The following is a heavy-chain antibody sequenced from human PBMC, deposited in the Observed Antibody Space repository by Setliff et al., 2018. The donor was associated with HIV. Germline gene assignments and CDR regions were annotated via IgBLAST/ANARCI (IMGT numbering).Heavy chain of an antibody. D-gene: IGHD4-4*01. CDR2: ISGDKGNT. Sequence: ASVKVSCKASGYTFTNYAISWIRQDPGQGLEWLGWISGDKGNTNYAQKLHGRVTMTTDTSKSTAYMELRSLRSDDTAVSYCAPIDPFPHDYSNSSFDYWGQGTLVTVSS. CDR1: GYTFTNYA. J-gene: IGHJ4*02. V-gene: IGHV1-18*01. CDR3: APIDPFPHDYSNSSFDY.